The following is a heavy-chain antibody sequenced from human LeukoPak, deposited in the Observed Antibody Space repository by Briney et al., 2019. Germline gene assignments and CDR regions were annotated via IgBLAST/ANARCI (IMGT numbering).Heavy chain of an antibody. V-gene: IGHV3-48*01. CDR3: VRDTFNYYYMDV. CDR1: GFTFSSYS. CDR2: ISSSSSTI. J-gene: IGHJ6*03. Sequence: GGSLRLSXAASGFTFSSYSMNWVSQAPGKGLEWVSYISSSSSTIYYADSVKGRFTISRDNAKNSLYLQMNSLRAEDTAVYYCVRDTFNYYYMDVWGKGTTVTVSS.